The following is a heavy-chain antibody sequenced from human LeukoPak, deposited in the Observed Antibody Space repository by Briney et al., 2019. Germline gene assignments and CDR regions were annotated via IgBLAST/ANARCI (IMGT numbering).Heavy chain of an antibody. Sequence: ASVKVSCKASRSTFTPYYIHWVRQAPGQGLEWMGRINPNSGDTNYAQKFQGSVTLTTDTSINTAYMELSRLRSDDTAVYYCAKLGIGSTTRAWFDPWGQGTLVTV. V-gene: IGHV1-2*06. CDR1: RSTFTPYY. CDR2: INPNSGDT. D-gene: IGHD1-26*01. J-gene: IGHJ5*02. CDR3: AKLGIGSTTRAWFDP.